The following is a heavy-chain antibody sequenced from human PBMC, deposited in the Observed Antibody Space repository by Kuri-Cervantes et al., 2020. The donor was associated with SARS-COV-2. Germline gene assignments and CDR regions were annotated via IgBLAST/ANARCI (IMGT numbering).Heavy chain of an antibody. D-gene: IGHD5-18*01. V-gene: IGHV4-30-2*01. CDR1: GGPISSGNFY. CDR3: ARVGYSSGRHDY. CDR2: ISQSGNT. Sequence: SQTLSLTCAVSGGPISSGNFYWSWIRQPPGKGLEWIGYISQSGNTHYNPSLKSRVTISVDRSKNQFSLKLSSVTAADTAVYYCARVGYSSGRHDYWGQGTLGTVSS. J-gene: IGHJ4*02.